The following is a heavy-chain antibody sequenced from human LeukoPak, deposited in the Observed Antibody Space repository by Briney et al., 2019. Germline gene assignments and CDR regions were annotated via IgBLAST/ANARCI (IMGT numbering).Heavy chain of an antibody. CDR3: ARGQIDLLRNYFDS. J-gene: IGHJ4*02. Sequence: HPGGSLRLSCAASGFIVSHKYMAWVRQAPGKGLEWLSIIYAGGNSVSADSVKGRFIISRDNSRNTVHLQMNSLRDDDTAVYYCARGQIDLLRNYFDSWGPGTLVAVSS. V-gene: IGHV3-66*01. CDR2: IYAGGNS. D-gene: IGHD3-22*01. CDR1: GFIVSHKY.